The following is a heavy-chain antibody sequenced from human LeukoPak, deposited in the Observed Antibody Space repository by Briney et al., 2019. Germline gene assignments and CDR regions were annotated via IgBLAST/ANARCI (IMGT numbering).Heavy chain of an antibody. V-gene: IGHV4-61*01. Sequence: PSETLSLTCTVSGGSVSSGSYYWSWIRQPPGKGLEWIGYIYYSGSTNYNPSLKSRVTISVDTSKNQFSLKLSSVTAADTAVYYCARVRSDSSAIRGFDPWGQGTLVTVSS. CDR3: ARVRSDSSAIRGFDP. D-gene: IGHD3-22*01. J-gene: IGHJ5*02. CDR1: GGSVSSGSYY. CDR2: IYYSGST.